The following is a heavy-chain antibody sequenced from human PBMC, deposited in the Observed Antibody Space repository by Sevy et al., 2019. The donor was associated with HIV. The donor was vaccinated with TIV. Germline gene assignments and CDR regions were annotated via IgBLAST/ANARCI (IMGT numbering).Heavy chain of an antibody. V-gene: IGHV4-59*01. CDR1: GGSISSYY. Sequence: SDTLSLTCTVSGGSISSYYWSWIRQPPGKGLEWIGYIYYSGSTNYNPSLKSRVTISVDTSKNQFSLKLSSVTAADTAMYYCARDRGAWGVWGKGTTVTVSS. J-gene: IGHJ6*04. D-gene: IGHD3-16*01. CDR3: ARDRGAWGV. CDR2: IYYSGST.